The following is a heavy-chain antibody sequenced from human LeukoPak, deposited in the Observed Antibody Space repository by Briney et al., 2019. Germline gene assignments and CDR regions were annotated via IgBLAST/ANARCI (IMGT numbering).Heavy chain of an antibody. J-gene: IGHJ4*02. CDR3: ARANLRGSYYDY. V-gene: IGHV1-18*01. CDR1: GYTFTGYG. CDR2: ISAYNGNT. D-gene: IGHD1-26*01. Sequence: ASVKVSCKASGYTFTGYGISWVRQAPGQGLEWMGWISAYNGNTEYVQKLQGRVTMTTDTSTSTAYMELRSLRSDDTAVYYCARANLRGSYYDYWGQGTLVTVSS.